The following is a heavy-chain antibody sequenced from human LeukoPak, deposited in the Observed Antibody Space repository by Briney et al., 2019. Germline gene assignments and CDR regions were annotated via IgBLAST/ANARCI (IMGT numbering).Heavy chain of an antibody. J-gene: IGHJ3*01. V-gene: IGHV1-2*02. CDR1: GYTFTRYY. Sequence: GASVKVSCKASGYTFTRYYIHWLRQAPGQGIEWKGWIDPNTGGTNFAQKFQGRITMTRDTSINTVYMELNRLRSDDTAVYYCTKNQYSGTIITPLDPFDVWGQGTMVTVSS. CDR2: IDPNTGGT. D-gene: IGHD3-10*01. CDR3: TKNQYSGTIITPLDPFDV.